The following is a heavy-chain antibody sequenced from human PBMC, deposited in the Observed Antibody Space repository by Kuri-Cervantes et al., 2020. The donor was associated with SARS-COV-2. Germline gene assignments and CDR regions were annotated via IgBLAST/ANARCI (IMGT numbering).Heavy chain of an antibody. CDR1: GYTLTGYY. Sequence: ASVKASCKASGYTLTGYYMHWVRQGPGQGLEWMGRINPNSGGTNCALKFQGRVTMTRDTSISTAYMEPSRLRSDDTAVYYCAKSLVVPAANWSHPWGQGTLVTVSS. D-gene: IGHD2-2*01. J-gene: IGHJ5*02. V-gene: IGHV1-2*06. CDR2: INPNSGGT. CDR3: AKSLVVPAANWSHP.